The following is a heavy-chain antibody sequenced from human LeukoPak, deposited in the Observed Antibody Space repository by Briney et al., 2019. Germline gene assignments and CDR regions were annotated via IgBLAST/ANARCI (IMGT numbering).Heavy chain of an antibody. CDR3: ARAYSSSWYDY. D-gene: IGHD6-13*01. CDR2: ISGRGNNT. V-gene: IGHV3-23*01. Sequence: PGGSLRLSCAASRFTFSTYAMSWVRQAPGKGLEWVSSISGRGNNTYYADSVKGRFTISRDNSKNTLHLQMNSLRVEDTAIYYCARAYSSSWYDYWGQGTLVIVSS. CDR1: RFTFSTYA. J-gene: IGHJ4*02.